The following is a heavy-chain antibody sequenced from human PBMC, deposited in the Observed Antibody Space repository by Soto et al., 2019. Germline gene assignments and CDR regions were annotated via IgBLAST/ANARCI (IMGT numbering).Heavy chain of an antibody. J-gene: IGHJ4*02. CDR1: RFSLTSTGMC. V-gene: IGHV2-70*01. CDR2: INWDDDK. CDR3: PRIRRDYAFNF. Sequence: ESGPTLVNPTPTLTLTCTFSRFSLTSTGMCVNWIRQPPGKALEWLALINWDDDKYYSTSLKTRLTISKDTSKNQVVLTMTNLYPVNTATYSCPRIRRDYAFNFWGEGTQVTLTS. D-gene: IGHD4-17*01.